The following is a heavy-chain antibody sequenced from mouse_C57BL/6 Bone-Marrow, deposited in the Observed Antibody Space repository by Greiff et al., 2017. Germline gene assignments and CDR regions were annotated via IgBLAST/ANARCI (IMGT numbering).Heavy chain of an antibody. CDR2: INPGSGGT. CDR3: ARDHYGSSPLDY. J-gene: IGHJ2*01. V-gene: IGHV1-54*01. Sequence: VQLQQSGAELVRPGTSVKVSCKASGYAFTNYLIEWVKQRPGQGLEWIGVINPGSGGTNYNEKFKGKATLTADKSSSTAYMQRSSLTSEDSAVYFCARDHYGSSPLDYWGQGTTLTVSS. D-gene: IGHD1-1*01. CDR1: GYAFTNYL.